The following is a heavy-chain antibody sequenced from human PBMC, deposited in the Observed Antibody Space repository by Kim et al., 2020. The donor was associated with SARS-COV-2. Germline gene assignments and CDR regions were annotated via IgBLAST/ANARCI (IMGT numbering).Heavy chain of an antibody. CDR1: GGSFSGYY. CDR3: ARGRTTVTTKTGVYGMDV. Sequence: SETLSLTCAVYGGSFSGYYWSWIRQPPGKGLEWIGEINHSGSTNYNPSLKSRVTISVDTSKNQFSLKLSSVTAADTAVYYCARGRTTVTTKTGVYGMDVWGQGTTVTVSS. V-gene: IGHV4-34*01. J-gene: IGHJ6*02. CDR2: INHSGST. D-gene: IGHD4-17*01.